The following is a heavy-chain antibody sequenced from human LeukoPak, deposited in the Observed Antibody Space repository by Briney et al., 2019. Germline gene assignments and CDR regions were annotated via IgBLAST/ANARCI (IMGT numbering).Heavy chain of an antibody. CDR1: GFTFSSYG. Sequence: GGSLRLSCTASGFTFSSYGMHWVRQAPGKGLEWVAVIWYDGGNKYYADSVKGRFTISRDNSKNTLYLQMNSLRAEDTAVYYCARGGWELTTSYYFDYWGQGTLVTVSS. D-gene: IGHD1-26*01. J-gene: IGHJ4*02. V-gene: IGHV3-33*01. CDR2: IWYDGGNK. CDR3: ARGGWELTTSYYFDY.